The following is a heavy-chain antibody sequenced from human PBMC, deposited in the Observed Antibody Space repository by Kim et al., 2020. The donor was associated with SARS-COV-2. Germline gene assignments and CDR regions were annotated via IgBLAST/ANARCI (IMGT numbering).Heavy chain of an antibody. J-gene: IGHJ3*02. Sequence: YAQGFTGRFVFSLDTSVSTAYLQISSLKAEDTAVYYCARRIAAAHDAFDIWGQGTMVSVSS. CDR3: ARRIAAAHDAFDI. D-gene: IGHD6-13*01. V-gene: IGHV7-4-1*02.